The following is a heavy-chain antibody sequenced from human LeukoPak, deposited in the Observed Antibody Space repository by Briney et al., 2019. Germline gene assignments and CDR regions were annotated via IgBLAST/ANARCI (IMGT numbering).Heavy chain of an antibody. V-gene: IGHV1-2*02. CDR3: ARGSNWGWIWFDP. CDR2: INPNSGGT. CDR1: GYTFTGYY. J-gene: IGHJ5*02. D-gene: IGHD7-27*01. Sequence: ASVKVSCKASGYTFTGYYLHGVRQAPGQGVEWMGWINPNSGGTSFAQTFQGRVTITRDTSISTAYMELSRLRSDDTAVYYCARGSNWGWIWFDPWGQGTLVTASS.